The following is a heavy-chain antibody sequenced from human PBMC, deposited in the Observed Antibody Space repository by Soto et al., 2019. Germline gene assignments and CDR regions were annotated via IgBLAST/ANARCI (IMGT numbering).Heavy chain of an antibody. CDR3: AKVLTDDNGWYHFDS. D-gene: IGHD6-19*01. CDR1: GFTFSSCT. Sequence: EVQLLESGGGLVQPGGSLRLSCVTSGFTFSSCTMNWVRQAPGQGLEWVSSVRRGGAYYADSVKGRFTISRDNSRSTLYLQMDSLRAEDTAVYYCAKVLTDDNGWYHFDSWGQGTLVTVSS. J-gene: IGHJ4*02. V-gene: IGHV3-23*01. CDR2: VRRGGA.